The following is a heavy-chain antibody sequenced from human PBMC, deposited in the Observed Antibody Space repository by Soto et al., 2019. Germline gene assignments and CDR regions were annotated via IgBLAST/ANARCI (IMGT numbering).Heavy chain of an antibody. Sequence: GESLRLSCAASGFTFNSYGMHWVRQAPGKGLEWVAVISYDGSNKYYADAVKGRFTIARDNSKNTLYLQMSSLRAEDTAVYYCVKDGSSGWPYYYGLDVWGQGTSVTVSS. D-gene: IGHD6-19*01. CDR3: VKDGSSGWPYYYGLDV. CDR1: GFTFNSYG. J-gene: IGHJ6*02. CDR2: ISYDGSNK. V-gene: IGHV3-30*18.